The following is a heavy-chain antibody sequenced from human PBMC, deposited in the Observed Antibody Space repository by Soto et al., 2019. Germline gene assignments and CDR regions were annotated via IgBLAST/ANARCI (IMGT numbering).Heavy chain of an antibody. CDR3: ARFLYYGSGSYSPYGMDV. V-gene: IGHV1-69*01. CDR1: GVSFNNNG. CDR2: VSPPFRTS. J-gene: IGHJ6*02. Sequence: QVQLVQSGAEVKKPGSSVKVSCKTSGVSFNNNGIGWVRQAPGHGLEWMGGVSPPFRTSNYARKFQGRIWITADASTGTVNMELSSLTSEDTAQYYFARFLYYGSGSYSPYGMDVWGQGTTVTVSS. D-gene: IGHD3-10*01.